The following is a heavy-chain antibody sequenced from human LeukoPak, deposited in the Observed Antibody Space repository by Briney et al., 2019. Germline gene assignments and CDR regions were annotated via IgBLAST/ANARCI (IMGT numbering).Heavy chain of an antibody. V-gene: IGHV4-59*08. CDR1: GGSISSYY. D-gene: IGHD2-2*01. J-gene: IGHJ6*02. Sequence: SETLSLTCTVSGGSISSYYWSWIRQPPGKGLEWIGYIYYSGSTNYNPSLKSRVTISVDTSKNQFSLKLSSVTAADTAVYYCARHGIVVVPAANGYYYYYYGMDVWGQGTTVTVSS. CDR2: IYYSGST. CDR3: ARHGIVVVPAANGYYYYYYGMDV.